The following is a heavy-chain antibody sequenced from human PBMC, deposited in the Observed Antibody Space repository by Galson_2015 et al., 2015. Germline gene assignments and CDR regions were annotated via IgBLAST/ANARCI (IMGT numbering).Heavy chain of an antibody. J-gene: IGHJ4*02. Sequence: SLRLSCAASGFTFSSYSMNWVRQAPGKGLEWVSYISSSSSTIYYADSVKGRFTISRDNAKNSLYLQMNSLRAEDTAVYYCASLVGALWFGEPTSFDYWGQGTLVTVSS. CDR2: ISSSSSTI. CDR3: ASLVGALWFGEPTSFDY. D-gene: IGHD3-10*01. V-gene: IGHV3-48*01. CDR1: GFTFSSYS.